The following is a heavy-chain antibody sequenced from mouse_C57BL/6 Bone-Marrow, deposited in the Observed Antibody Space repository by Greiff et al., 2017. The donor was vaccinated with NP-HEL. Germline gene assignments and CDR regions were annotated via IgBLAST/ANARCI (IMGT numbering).Heavy chain of an antibody. CDR1: GYSITSGYY. CDR3: AREGGLRRYFDV. D-gene: IGHD2-4*01. Sequence: ESGPGLVKPSQSLSLTCSVTGYSITSGYYWNWIRQFPGNKLEWMGYISYDGSNNYNPSLKNRISITRDTSKNQFFLKLNSVTTEDTATYYCAREGGLRRYFDVGGTGTTVTVSS. CDR2: ISYDGSN. J-gene: IGHJ1*03. V-gene: IGHV3-6*01.